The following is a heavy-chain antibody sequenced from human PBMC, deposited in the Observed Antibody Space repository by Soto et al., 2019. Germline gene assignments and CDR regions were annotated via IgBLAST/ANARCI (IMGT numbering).Heavy chain of an antibody. CDR3: ARRPTFSHGNFVNYFFDF. CDR2: ISPNSGNT. D-gene: IGHD4-17*01. V-gene: IGHV1-18*01. J-gene: IGHJ4*02. CDR1: CYTFIMYG. Sequence: ASVXVSFKSSCYTFIMYGIAGVRQAAGQGLEWMAWISPNSGNTNYAQNFQGRVTVTTETPTNTAYMELRRLRSDDTAVYYSARRPTFSHGNFVNYFFDFWGQGTLVTVSS.